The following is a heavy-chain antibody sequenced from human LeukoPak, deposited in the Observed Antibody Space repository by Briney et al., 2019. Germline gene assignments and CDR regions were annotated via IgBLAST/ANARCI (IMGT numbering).Heavy chain of an antibody. Sequence: GGSLRLSCAVSGFSVTNNYMSWVRQAPGKGLEWVSVFYVGGATYYADSVKGRFTISRDNSENALYLQMRSLRAEDTAVYYCARGDGYTFFDYWCEGT. D-gene: IGHD5-24*01. CDR3: ARGDGYTFFDY. J-gene: IGHJ4*02. CDR2: FYVGGAT. V-gene: IGHV3-53*01. CDR1: GFSVTNNY.